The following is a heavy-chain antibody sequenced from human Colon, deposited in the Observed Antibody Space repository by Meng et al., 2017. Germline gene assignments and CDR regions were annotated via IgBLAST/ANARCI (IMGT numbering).Heavy chain of an antibody. CDR2: IYSGGST. CDR3: ARAMTYGDYPLDY. J-gene: IGHJ4*02. CDR1: GFTVSSIY. D-gene: IGHD4-17*01. Sequence: GESLKTSCAAAGFTVSSIYMSWVRQAPGKGLGWVSVIYSGGSTYYADSVKGRFIISRDNSKNTLYLQMNSLRAEDTAVYYCARAMTYGDYPLDYWGQGTLVTVSS. V-gene: IGHV3-53*01.